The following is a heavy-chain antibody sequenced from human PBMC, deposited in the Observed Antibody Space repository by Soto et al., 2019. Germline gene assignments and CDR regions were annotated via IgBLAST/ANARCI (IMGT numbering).Heavy chain of an antibody. CDR2: IKWDGGSV. CDR3: AKHARWSVDSGRETFDM. J-gene: IGHJ3*02. V-gene: IGHV3-9*01. D-gene: IGHD3-3*01. CDR1: GFNMGDYA. Sequence: EKLLVESGGGLVQPGGSLRLSCITSGFNMGDYAMHWIRQAPGKGLEWVSGIKWDGGSVGYADPVRGRFTISRDNAKNELSLLMSSLRPEDTAFYYCAKHARWSVDSGRETFDMWGQGTMVTVS.